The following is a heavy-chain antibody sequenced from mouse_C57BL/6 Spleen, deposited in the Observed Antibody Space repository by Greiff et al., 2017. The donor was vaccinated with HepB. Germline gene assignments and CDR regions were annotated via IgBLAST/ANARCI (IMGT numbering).Heavy chain of an antibody. Sequence: QVQLKQSGPELVKPGASVKLSCKASGYTFTSYDINWVKQRPGQGLEWIGWIYPRDGSTKYNEKFKGKATLTVDTSSSTAYMELHSLTSEDSAVYFCARRFGTTVVAHYAMDYWGQGTSVTVSS. V-gene: IGHV1-85*01. CDR3: ARRFGTTVVAHYAMDY. CDR1: GYTFTSYD. CDR2: IYPRDGST. D-gene: IGHD1-1*01. J-gene: IGHJ4*01.